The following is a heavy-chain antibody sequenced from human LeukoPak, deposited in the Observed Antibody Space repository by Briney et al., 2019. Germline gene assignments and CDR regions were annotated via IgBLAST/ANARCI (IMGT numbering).Heavy chain of an antibody. CDR2: MYHSGST. Sequence: PSETLSLTCAVSGYSISSGYYWGWFRQPPGKGLEWIGCMYHSGSTYYNPSLKSRVTISVDTSKNQFSLKLSSVTAADTAVYYCARSFRRGFWGGYYPLRFDYWGQGTLVTVSS. V-gene: IGHV4-38-2*01. CDR1: GYSISSGYY. CDR3: ARSFRRGFWGGYYPLRFDY. D-gene: IGHD3-3*01. J-gene: IGHJ4*02.